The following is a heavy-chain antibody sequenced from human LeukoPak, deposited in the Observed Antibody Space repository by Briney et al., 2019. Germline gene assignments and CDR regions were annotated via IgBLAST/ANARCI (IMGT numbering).Heavy chain of an antibody. CDR3: ARRNLRNAFDI. CDR1: GGSISSYF. CDR2: IYHTGSS. V-gene: IGHV4-59*08. J-gene: IGHJ3*02. Sequence: SETLSPTCSVSGGSISSYFWSWIRQPPGEGLEWIAYIYHTGSSNYNPSLKSRVTISIATSKNQFPLKLRSVTAADTAVYYCARRNLRNAFDIWGQGTMVGVSS.